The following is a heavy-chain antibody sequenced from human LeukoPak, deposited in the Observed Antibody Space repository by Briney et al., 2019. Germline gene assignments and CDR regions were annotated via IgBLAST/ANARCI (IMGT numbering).Heavy chain of an antibody. Sequence: ASVKLSCKASGSTFTGYYVHWVRQAPGQGLEWMGWINPNSGGTNYAQKFQGRVTMTRDTSISTADVELSRLRSDDTAMYYWARKLELPDYWGQETLVTVPS. CDR2: INPNSGGT. CDR1: GSTFTGYY. J-gene: IGHJ4*02. D-gene: IGHD1-7*01. V-gene: IGHV1-2*02. CDR3: ARKLELPDY.